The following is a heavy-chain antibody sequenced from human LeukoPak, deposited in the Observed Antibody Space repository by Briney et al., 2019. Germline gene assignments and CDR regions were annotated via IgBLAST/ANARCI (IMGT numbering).Heavy chain of an antibody. CDR1: GGPIYSYY. J-gene: IGHJ6*03. V-gene: IGHV4-4*07. CDR2: LYPGVST. CDR3: ARMKFYDSTGYSPGHYMDV. D-gene: IGHD3-22*01. Sequence: SETLSLTCTVSGGPIYSYYWSWIRQSAEKGLERLGRLYPGVSTDYNPSLKSRVTMSVDTSKNQFALKLSAVTAADTAVYYCARMKFYDSTGYSPGHYMDVRGQGTTVIVSS.